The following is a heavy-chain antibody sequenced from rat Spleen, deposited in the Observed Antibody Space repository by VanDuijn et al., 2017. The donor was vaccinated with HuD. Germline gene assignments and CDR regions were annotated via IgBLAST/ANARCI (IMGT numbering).Heavy chain of an antibody. CDR3: ARPTTGITFNY. CDR1: GFTFSSFA. Sequence: EVQLVESGGGLVQPGRSLKLSCAASGFTFSSFAMAWVRQAPKKGLEWVATITSVGSIPYYPDSVKGRFTISRDNAKSTLYLQVDSLRSEEKAIYYCARPTTGITFNYWGQGVMVTVSS. J-gene: IGHJ2*01. D-gene: IGHD1-9*01. CDR2: ITSVGSIP. V-gene: IGHV5-17*01.